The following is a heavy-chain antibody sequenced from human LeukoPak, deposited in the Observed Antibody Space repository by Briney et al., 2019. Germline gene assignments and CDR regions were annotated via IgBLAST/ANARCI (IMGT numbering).Heavy chain of an antibody. V-gene: IGHV4-4*07. CDR3: ARDHYDILTGYNWFDP. CDR1: GGSISSYY. D-gene: IGHD3-9*01. Sequence: SATLSLTCTDSGGSISSYYWSWIRQPAGKGLEWIGRIYTSGSTKYNPSLKSRVTMSIATSKNQFSLKLSSVTAADTAVYYCARDHYDILTGYNWFDPWGQETLVTVSS. J-gene: IGHJ5*02. CDR2: IYTSGST.